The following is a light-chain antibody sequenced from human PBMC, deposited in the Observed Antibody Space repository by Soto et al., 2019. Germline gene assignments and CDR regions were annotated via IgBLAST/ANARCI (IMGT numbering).Light chain of an antibody. J-gene: IGKJ4*01. V-gene: IGKV1D-12*01. Sequence: DLQMTQSPSSVSASVGDRVTITCRASQGVYSWVAWYQQKPGKAPKLLIYAASTLQSDVPSRFSGGGSGTDFTLTISSLQPEDSATYFCQQAYNFPLTFGGGTKVE. CDR2: AAS. CDR3: QQAYNFPLT. CDR1: QGVYSW.